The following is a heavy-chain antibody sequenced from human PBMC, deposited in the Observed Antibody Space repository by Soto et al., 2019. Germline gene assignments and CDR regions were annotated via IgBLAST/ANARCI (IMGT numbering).Heavy chain of an antibody. D-gene: IGHD6-6*01. V-gene: IGHV1-69*06. Sequence: QVQLVQSGAEVKKPGSSVKVSCKASGGTFSSYAISWVRQAPGQGLEWMGGIIPIFGTANYAQKFQGRVTITADKSPSTAYMELSSLRSEDTAVYYCERNRIAARDYYYYGMDVWGQGTTVTVSS. CDR2: IIPIFGTA. J-gene: IGHJ6*02. CDR3: ERNRIAARDYYYYGMDV. CDR1: GGTFSSYA.